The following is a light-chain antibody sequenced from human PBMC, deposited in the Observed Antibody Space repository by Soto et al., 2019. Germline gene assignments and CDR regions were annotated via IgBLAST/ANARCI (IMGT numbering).Light chain of an antibody. Sequence: QSALTQPASVSGSPGQSITISCTGTSSDVGGYNYVSWYQQHPGKAPKLMIYDVSNRPSGVPNRFSGSKSGNTASLTISGLQAEDEADYYCSSYTSSITLYVFGTGTKLTVL. CDR3: SSYTSSITLYV. J-gene: IGLJ1*01. CDR2: DVS. CDR1: SSDVGGYNY. V-gene: IGLV2-14*01.